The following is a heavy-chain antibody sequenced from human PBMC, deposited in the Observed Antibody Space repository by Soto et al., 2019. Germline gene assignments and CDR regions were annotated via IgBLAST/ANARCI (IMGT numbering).Heavy chain of an antibody. Sequence: GGSLRLSCAASGFTFSSYEMNWVRQAPGKGLEWVSYISSSGSTIYYADSVKGRFTISRDNAKDSLYLQMNSLRAEDTAVYYCARAVSLLEWLLHYYYGMDVWGQGTTVTVSS. CDR2: ISSSGSTI. CDR3: ARAVSLLEWLLHYYYGMDV. CDR1: GFTFSSYE. V-gene: IGHV3-48*03. J-gene: IGHJ6*02. D-gene: IGHD3-3*01.